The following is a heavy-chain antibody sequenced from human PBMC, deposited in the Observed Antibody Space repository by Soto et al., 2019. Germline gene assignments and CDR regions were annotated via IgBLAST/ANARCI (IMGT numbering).Heavy chain of an antibody. J-gene: IGHJ6*02. Sequence: LRLSCAASGFTLSSYSMNWVRQAPGKGLEWVSSSSSSSSYIYYADSVKGRFTISRDNAKNSLYLQMNSLRAEDTALYYCAKGRSYYYYYGVDVWGQGTTVTVSS. V-gene: IGHV3-21*04. CDR3: AKGRSYYYYYGVDV. CDR2: SSSSSSYI. CDR1: GFTLSSYS.